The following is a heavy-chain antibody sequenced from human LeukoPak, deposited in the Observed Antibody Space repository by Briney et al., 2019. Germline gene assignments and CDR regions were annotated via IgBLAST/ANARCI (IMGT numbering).Heavy chain of an antibody. D-gene: IGHD1-26*01. CDR2: INPSGGST. CDR3: ARDYSGSYPFDY. V-gene: IGHV1-46*01. Sequence: ASVKVSCKASGGTFSSYAISWVRQAPGQGLEWMGIINPSGGSTSYAQKFQGRVTMTRDTSTSTVYMELSSLRSEDTAVYYCARDYSGSYPFDYWGQGTLVTVSS. J-gene: IGHJ4*02. CDR1: GGTFSSYA.